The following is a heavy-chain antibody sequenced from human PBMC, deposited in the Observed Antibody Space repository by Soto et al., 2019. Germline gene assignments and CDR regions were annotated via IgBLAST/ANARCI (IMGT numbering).Heavy chain of an antibody. CDR3: AREGPEYATDY. CDR2: IWYDGSNK. J-gene: IGHJ4*02. Sequence: QVQLVESGGGVVQPGRSLRLSCAASGFTFSRYGMHWVRQAPGKGLEWVAVIWYDGSNKNYADSVKGRFTISRDNSKNTRYLQMNSLRAEDTAVYYCAREGPEYATDYWGQGTLVTVPS. CDR1: GFTFSRYG. D-gene: IGHD2-2*01. V-gene: IGHV3-33*01.